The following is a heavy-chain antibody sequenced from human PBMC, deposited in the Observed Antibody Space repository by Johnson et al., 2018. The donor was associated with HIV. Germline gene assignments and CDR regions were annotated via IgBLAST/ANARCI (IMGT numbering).Heavy chain of an antibody. CDR3: AKPPFYAFDI. CDR2: ITCSGGRP. CDR1: GFTFLSYA. V-gene: IGHV3-23*04. J-gene: IGHJ3*02. Sequence: MLLVESGGGLVQPGGSLRLSCAASGFTFLSYAMSWVRPAPGQGPEWVSAITCSGGRPYYAAPVTGRFTISRDNSKNTLHLQMTSLRAEDTAVYYCAKPPFYAFDIWGQGTMVTVSS.